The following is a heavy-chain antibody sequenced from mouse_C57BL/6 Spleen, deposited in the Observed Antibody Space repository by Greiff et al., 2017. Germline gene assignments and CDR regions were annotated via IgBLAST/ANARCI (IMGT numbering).Heavy chain of an antibody. V-gene: IGHV5-9-1*02. CDR3: TRDRNAFAY. CDR2: ISSGCDYI. Sequence: EVNLVESGAGLVKPGGSLKLSCAASGFTFSSYAMSWVRQTPEKRLEWVAYISSGCDYIYYADTVKGRFTISRDNARNTLYLQMSSLKSEDTAIYYCTRDRNAFAYWGQGALVTVSA. J-gene: IGHJ3*01. D-gene: IGHD2-14*01. CDR1: GFTFSSYA.